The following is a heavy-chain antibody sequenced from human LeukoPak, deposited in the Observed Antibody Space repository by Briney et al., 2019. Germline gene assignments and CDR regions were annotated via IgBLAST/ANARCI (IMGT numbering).Heavy chain of an antibody. Sequence: GGSLRLSCAASGFTFSSYGMRWVRQAPGKGLEWVAVISYDGSNKYYADSVKGRFTISRDNSKNTLYLQMNSLRAEDTAVYYCAKDRTTYYYDSSGYYNDYWGQGTLVTVSS. CDR1: GFTFSSYG. CDR2: ISYDGSNK. V-gene: IGHV3-30*18. J-gene: IGHJ4*02. D-gene: IGHD3-22*01. CDR3: AKDRTTYYYDSSGYYNDY.